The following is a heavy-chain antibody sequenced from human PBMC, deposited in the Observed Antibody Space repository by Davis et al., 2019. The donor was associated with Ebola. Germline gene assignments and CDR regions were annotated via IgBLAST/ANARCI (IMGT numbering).Heavy chain of an antibody. V-gene: IGHV1-8*01. CDR2: MNPNSGNT. Sequence: ASVKVSCKASGYTFTSYDINWVRQATGQGLEWMGWMNPNSGNTGYAQKFQGRVTMTRDTSISTAYMELSRLRSDDTAVYYCATGGSRGTGEYFGLWGRGTLVTVSS. J-gene: IGHJ2*01. CDR3: ATGGSRGTGEYFGL. CDR1: GYTFTSYD. D-gene: IGHD7-27*01.